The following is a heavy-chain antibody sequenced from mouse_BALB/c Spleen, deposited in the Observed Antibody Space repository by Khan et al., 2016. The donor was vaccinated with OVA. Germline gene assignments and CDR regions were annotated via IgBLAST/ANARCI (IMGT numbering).Heavy chain of an antibody. V-gene: IGHV5-6*01. J-gene: IGHJ3*01. CDR1: GFTFSTYG. CDR2: ISSGGSYT. D-gene: IGHD1-1*02. Sequence: EVQLQESGGDLVKPGGSLKLSCAASGFTFSTYGMSWVRQTPDKRLEWVATISSGGSYTYYRDSVKGRFTISRDNAKNTLYLQMSSPKSEDTAMYYCARLAYYYNSEGFAYWGQGTLVTVSA. CDR3: ARLAYYYNSEGFAY.